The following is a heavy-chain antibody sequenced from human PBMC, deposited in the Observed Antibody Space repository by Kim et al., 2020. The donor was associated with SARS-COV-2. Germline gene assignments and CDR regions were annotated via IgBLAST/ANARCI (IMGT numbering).Heavy chain of an antibody. Sequence: YADSVKGRFTISRDNSKNTLYLQMNSLRAEDTAVYYCARGVIAAAGKLDYWGQGTLVTVSS. V-gene: IGHV3-66*01. D-gene: IGHD6-13*01. CDR3: ARGVIAAAGKLDY. J-gene: IGHJ4*02.